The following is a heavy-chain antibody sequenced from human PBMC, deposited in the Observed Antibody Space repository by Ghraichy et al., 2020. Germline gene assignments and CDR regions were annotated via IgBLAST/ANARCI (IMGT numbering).Heavy chain of an antibody. D-gene: IGHD2-15*01. Sequence: SVKVSCKTSGGTFSSYAISWVRQAPGQGLEWMGGIIPIFGTANYAQKFQGRVTITADESTSTAYMELSSLRSEDTAVYYCARVTTLGYCSGGSCYDLSTALDYWGQGTLVTVSS. CDR1: GGTFSSYA. CDR2: IIPIFGTA. J-gene: IGHJ4*02. V-gene: IGHV1-69*13. CDR3: ARVTTLGYCSGGSCYDLSTALDY.